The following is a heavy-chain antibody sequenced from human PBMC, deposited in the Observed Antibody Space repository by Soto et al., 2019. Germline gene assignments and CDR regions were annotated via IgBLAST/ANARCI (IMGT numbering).Heavy chain of an antibody. CDR2: ISYNGST. Sequence: SETLSLTCTVSGGSISSSTYYWGWVRQPPGKGLEWIGSISYNGSTYYNPSLKSRVTISVDTSKNQFSLKLSSVTAADTAVYYCARDLGGYVYYFDYWGQGTLVTVSS. CDR3: ARDLGGYVYYFDY. V-gene: IGHV4-39*07. J-gene: IGHJ4*02. CDR1: GGSISSSTYY. D-gene: IGHD5-12*01.